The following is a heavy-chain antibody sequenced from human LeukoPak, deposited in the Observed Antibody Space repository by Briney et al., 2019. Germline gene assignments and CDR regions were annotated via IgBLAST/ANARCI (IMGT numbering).Heavy chain of an antibody. V-gene: IGHV3-9*01. CDR1: GFTFSSYA. CDR3: AKDTVRFGELLFPFFDY. CDR2: ISWNSGSI. J-gene: IGHJ4*02. D-gene: IGHD3-10*01. Sequence: PGGSLRLSCAASGFTFSSYAMSWVRQAPGKGLEWVSGISWNSGSIGYADSVKGRFTISRDNAKNSLYLQMNSLRAEDTALYYCAKDTVRFGELLFPFFDYWGQGTLVTVSS.